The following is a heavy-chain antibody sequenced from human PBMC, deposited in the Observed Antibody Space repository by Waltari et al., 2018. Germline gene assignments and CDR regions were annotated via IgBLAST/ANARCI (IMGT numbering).Heavy chain of an antibody. CDR3: ARGERGACYYYYYYMDV. CDR1: GFTFSSYA. Sequence: QVQLVESGGGVVQPGRSLRLSCAASGFTFSSYAIHWVRQAPGKGLEWVAIISYDGSNKYYADSVKGRFTISRDNSMNTLYLQMNSLRPEDTAVYYCARGERGACYYYYYYMDVWGKGTTVTVSS. CDR2: ISYDGSNK. V-gene: IGHV3-30-3*01. D-gene: IGHD3-16*01. J-gene: IGHJ6*03.